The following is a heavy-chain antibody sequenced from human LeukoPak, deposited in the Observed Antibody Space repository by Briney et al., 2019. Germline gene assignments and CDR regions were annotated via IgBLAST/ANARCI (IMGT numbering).Heavy chain of an antibody. CDR3: ARDGRYSSGWRFDY. V-gene: IGHV1-2*02. CDR1: GYIFTGYY. Sequence: GASVKVSCKASGYIFTGYYLHWVRQAPGQGLEWMGWINPDSGDTNFAEKFQGRVSMTRDTSISTAYLELRSLRSDDTAVYYCARDGRYSSGWRFDYWGQGTLVTVSS. CDR2: INPDSGDT. D-gene: IGHD6-19*01. J-gene: IGHJ4*02.